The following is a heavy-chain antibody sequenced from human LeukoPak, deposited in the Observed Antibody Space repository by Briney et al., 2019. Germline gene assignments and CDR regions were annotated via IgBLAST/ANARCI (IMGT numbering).Heavy chain of an antibody. J-gene: IGHJ6*02. CDR2: INHSGST. V-gene: IGHV4-34*01. CDR3: ARAPPYYYYYGMDV. CDR1: GGSFSGYY. Sequence: SETLSLTCAVYGGSFSGYYWSWIRQPPGKGLEWIGEINHSGSTNYNPSLKSRVTISVDTSKNQFSLKLSSVTAADTAVYYCARAPPYYYYYGMDVWDQGTTVTVSS.